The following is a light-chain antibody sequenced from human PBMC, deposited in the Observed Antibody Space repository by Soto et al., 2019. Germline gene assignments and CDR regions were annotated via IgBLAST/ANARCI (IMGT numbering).Light chain of an antibody. CDR3: SSYTSSTLFV. J-gene: IGLJ1*01. V-gene: IGLV2-14*01. CDR1: SSDVGGYNY. CDR2: EVS. Sequence: QSALTQPASVSGSPGQSITISCTGNSSDVGGYNYVSWYQHHPGRAPKLMIYEVSTRPSGVSNRFSGSKSGNTASLTISGLQAEDEADYYCSSYTSSTLFVFGTGTKVTVL.